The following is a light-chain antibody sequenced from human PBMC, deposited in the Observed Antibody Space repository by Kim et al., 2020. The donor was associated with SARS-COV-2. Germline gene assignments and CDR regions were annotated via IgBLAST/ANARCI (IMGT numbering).Light chain of an antibody. CDR3: CSYAGSSTLV. CDR1: SSDGGSYNL. V-gene: IGLV2-23*01. CDR2: EGS. Sequence: GRQITSSCTGTSSDGGSYNLVSWYQQHPGKAPKLMIYEGSKRPSGVSNRFSGSKSGNTASLTISGLQAEDEADYYCCSYAGSSTLVFGGGTKLTVL. J-gene: IGLJ2*01.